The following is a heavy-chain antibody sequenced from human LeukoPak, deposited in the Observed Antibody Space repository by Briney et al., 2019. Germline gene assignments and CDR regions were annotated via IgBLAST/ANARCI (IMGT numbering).Heavy chain of an antibody. Sequence: PGGSLRLSCAASGFTFDGYTMHWVRQAPGKVLEWVSLISWDGGSKYYADSVKGRFTISRDNSKNSLYLKMNSLRTEDTALYYCAKESDGGDYYIDYWGQGTLVTVSS. CDR1: GFTFDGYT. V-gene: IGHV3-43*01. D-gene: IGHD4/OR15-4a*01. CDR2: ISWDGGSK. CDR3: AKESDGGDYYIDY. J-gene: IGHJ4*02.